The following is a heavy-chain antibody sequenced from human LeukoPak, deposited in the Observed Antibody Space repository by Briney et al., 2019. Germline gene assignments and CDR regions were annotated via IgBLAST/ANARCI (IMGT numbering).Heavy chain of an antibody. D-gene: IGHD3-3*01. J-gene: IGHJ4*02. CDR1: GGTFSSYA. Sequence: SVKVSCKASGGTFSSYAISWVRQAPGQGLEWMGGIIPIFGTANYAQKFQGRVTITTDESTSTAYMELSSLRSEDTAVYYCARDTYYDFWSGRSKFDYWGQGTLVTVSS. CDR2: IIPIFGTA. CDR3: ARDTYYDFWSGRSKFDY. V-gene: IGHV1-69*05.